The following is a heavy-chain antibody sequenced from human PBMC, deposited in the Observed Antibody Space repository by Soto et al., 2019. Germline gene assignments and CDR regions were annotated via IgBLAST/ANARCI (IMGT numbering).Heavy chain of an antibody. Sequence: VGSLRLSCAASGFTFSDYYMSWIRQAPGKGLEWVSYISSSGDIMYYADSVKGRFTISRDNAKKSLYLQMNSLRAEDTAVYYCARDLGYYDSSGYFDYWGQGTLVTVSS. CDR2: ISSSGDIM. J-gene: IGHJ4*02. V-gene: IGHV3-11*01. CDR3: ARDLGYYDSSGYFDY. D-gene: IGHD3-22*01. CDR1: GFTFSDYY.